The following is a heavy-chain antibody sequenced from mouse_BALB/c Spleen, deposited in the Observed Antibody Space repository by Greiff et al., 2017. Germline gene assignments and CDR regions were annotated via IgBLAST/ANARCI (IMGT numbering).Heavy chain of an antibody. V-gene: IGHV5-6-4*01. CDR3: TRDDYGSSSFAY. D-gene: IGHD1-1*01. J-gene: IGHJ3*01. CDR1: GFTFSSYT. Sequence: EVQLQESGGGLVKPGGSLKLSCAASGFTFSSYTMSWVRQTPEKRLEWVATSSSGGSYTYYPDSVKGRFTISRDNAKNTLYLQMSSLKSEDTAMYYCTRDDYGSSSFAYWGQGTLVTVSA. CDR2: SSSGGSYT.